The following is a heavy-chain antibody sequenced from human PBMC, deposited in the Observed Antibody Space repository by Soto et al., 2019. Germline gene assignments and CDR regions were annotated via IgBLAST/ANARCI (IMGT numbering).Heavy chain of an antibody. V-gene: IGHV3-9*01. CDR2: ITWNSGSI. J-gene: IGHJ2*01. D-gene: IGHD6-19*01. CDR1: GFSFDDHA. CDR3: AKDRGGWYLSLRGSDL. Sequence: EVQLVEFGGGLVQPGRSLRLSCAASGFSFDDHAMHWVRQAPGKGLEWVSGITWNSGSIGYADSVKGRFTISRDNVKNSLYLQMNSLRAEDTALYYCAKDRGGWYLSLRGSDLWGRGTLVTVSS.